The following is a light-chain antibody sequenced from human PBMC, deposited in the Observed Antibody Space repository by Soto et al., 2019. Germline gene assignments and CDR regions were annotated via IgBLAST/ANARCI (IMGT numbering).Light chain of an antibody. CDR3: AAWDDSLRWV. CDR1: SSNIGSNY. Sequence: QSVLTQPPSASGTPGQRVTISCSGSSSNIGSNYVYWYQQLPGTAPKLLIYRNNQRPSGVPVRFSGSKSGTSASLAISGLRSEDEADYYCAAWDDSLRWVFGGGTKLTVL. CDR2: RNN. J-gene: IGLJ3*02. V-gene: IGLV1-47*01.